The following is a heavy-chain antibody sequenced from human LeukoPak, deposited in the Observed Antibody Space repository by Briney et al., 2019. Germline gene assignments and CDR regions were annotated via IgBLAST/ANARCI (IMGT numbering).Heavy chain of an antibody. Sequence: PGGSLRLSCAASGFTFDDYGMSWVRQAPGKGLECVSGINWNGGSTGYADSVKGRFTISRDNAKNSLYLQMNSLRVEDTALYYCARAYCSSTTCYFPFDYWGQGTLVTVSS. CDR2: INWNGGST. CDR1: GFTFDDYG. J-gene: IGHJ4*02. D-gene: IGHD2-2*01. CDR3: ARAYCSSTTCYFPFDY. V-gene: IGHV3-20*04.